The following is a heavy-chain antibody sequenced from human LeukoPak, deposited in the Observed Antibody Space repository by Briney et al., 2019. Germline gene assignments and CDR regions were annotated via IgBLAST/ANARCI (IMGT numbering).Heavy chain of an antibody. CDR3: AKEADRGYYFDY. D-gene: IGHD3-10*01. J-gene: IGHJ4*02. V-gene: IGHV3-30*18. CDR1: GFIFTSYG. Sequence: PGGSLRLSCTASGFIFTSYGMHWVRQAPGKGLEWVAGISYDGTNKYYADSVKGRFTISRDNSKNTLYLQMNSLRAEDTAVYYCAKEADRGYYFDYWGQGTLVTVSS. CDR2: ISYDGTNK.